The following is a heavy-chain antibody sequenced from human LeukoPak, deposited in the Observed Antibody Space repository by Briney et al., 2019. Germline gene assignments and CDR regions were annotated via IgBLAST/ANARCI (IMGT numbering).Heavy chain of an antibody. CDR3: ASLFLCYGCSSSSDSFDI. Sequence: PGGSLRLSCVASGFKFSTYWMSWVRQAPGKGLEWVANIKQDGSDKYYVDSVKGRFTISRDNTKNSLYLQMNSLRAEDTAVYYCASLFLCYGCSSSSDSFDIWGQGTMVTVSS. CDR1: GFKFSTYW. CDR2: IKQDGSDK. J-gene: IGHJ3*02. D-gene: IGHD6-6*01. V-gene: IGHV3-7*01.